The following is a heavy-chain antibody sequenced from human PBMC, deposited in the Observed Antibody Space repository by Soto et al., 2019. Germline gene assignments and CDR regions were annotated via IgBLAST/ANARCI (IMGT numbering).Heavy chain of an antibody. Sequence: QVQLQESGPGLVKPSETLSLTCSVSHGSLSPYYWSWIRQPPGKGLQWIGYIYHFGTTNYNPSLKSRVTTSVDTSKNQLSLKLTSVTAADTAVYYCARGGRYRYGLDVWGQGTTVTVSS. CDR1: HGSLSPYY. CDR2: IYHFGTT. D-gene: IGHD2-2*02. J-gene: IGHJ6*02. CDR3: ARGGRYRYGLDV. V-gene: IGHV4-59*01.